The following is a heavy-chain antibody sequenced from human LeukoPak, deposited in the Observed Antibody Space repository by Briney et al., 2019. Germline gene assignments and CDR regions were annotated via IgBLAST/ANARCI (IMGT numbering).Heavy chain of an antibody. CDR3: ARVLREDDAFDI. J-gene: IGHJ3*02. CDR2: IRYDGSNK. CDR1: GFTFSSYG. Sequence: GGSLRLSCAASGFTFSSYGMHWVRQAPGKGLEWVAFIRYDGSNKYYADSVKGRFTISRDNSKNTLYLQMNSLRAEDTAVYYCARVLREDDAFDIWGQGTMVTVSS. V-gene: IGHV3-30*02. D-gene: IGHD3-16*01.